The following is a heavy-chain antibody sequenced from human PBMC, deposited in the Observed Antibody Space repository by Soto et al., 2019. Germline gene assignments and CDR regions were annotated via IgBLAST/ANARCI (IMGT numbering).Heavy chain of an antibody. CDR1: WDSVSSNSAA. CDR3: ARTGTTVYAFDI. CDR2: TYYRSKWYN. V-gene: IGHV6-1*01. D-gene: IGHD1-1*01. J-gene: IGHJ3*02. Sequence: SQTLSLTCAISWDSVSSNSAAWNWIRQSPSRGLEWLGRTYYRSKWYNDYAVSVKSRITINPDTSKNQFSLQLNSVTREDTAVYYCARTGTTVYAFDIWGQGIMVAVSS.